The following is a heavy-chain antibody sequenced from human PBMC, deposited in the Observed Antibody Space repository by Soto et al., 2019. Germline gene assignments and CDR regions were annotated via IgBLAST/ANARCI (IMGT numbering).Heavy chain of an antibody. Sequence: GGSLRLSCAASGFTFSSYAMSWVRQAPGKGLEWVSAISGSGGSTYYADSVKGRFTISRDNSKNTLYLQMNSLRAEDTAVYYCAKHSETTMVRIRGYFDYWGQGTLVTVSS. J-gene: IGHJ4*02. CDR1: GFTFSSYA. CDR2: ISGSGGST. D-gene: IGHD3-10*01. CDR3: AKHSETTMVRIRGYFDY. V-gene: IGHV3-23*01.